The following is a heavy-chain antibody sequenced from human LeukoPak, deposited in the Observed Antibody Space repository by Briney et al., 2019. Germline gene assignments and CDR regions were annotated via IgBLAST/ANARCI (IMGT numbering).Heavy chain of an antibody. CDR1: GFTFSSYG. CDR3: AKDFGDTAMTSFDY. CDR2: IRYDGSNK. Sequence: SGGSLRLSCAASGFTFSSYGMHWVRQAPGKGLEWAAFIRYDGSNKYYADSVKGRFTISRDNSKNTLYLQMNSLRAEDTAVYYCAKDFGDTAMTSFDYWGQGTLVTVSS. V-gene: IGHV3-30*02. J-gene: IGHJ4*02. D-gene: IGHD5-18*01.